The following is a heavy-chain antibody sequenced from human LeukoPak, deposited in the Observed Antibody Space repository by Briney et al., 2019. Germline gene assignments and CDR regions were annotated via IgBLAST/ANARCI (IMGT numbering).Heavy chain of an antibody. Sequence: SETLSLTCTVSGGSLSSGSYYWSWIRQPAGTGLEWIGRIYTSGSTNYNPSLKSRVTISVDTSKNQFSLKLSSVTAADTAVYYCARNDFWSGYLDYWGQGTLVTVSS. CDR3: ARNDFWSGYLDY. CDR2: IYTSGST. CDR1: GGSLSSGSYY. D-gene: IGHD3-3*01. V-gene: IGHV4-61*02. J-gene: IGHJ4*02.